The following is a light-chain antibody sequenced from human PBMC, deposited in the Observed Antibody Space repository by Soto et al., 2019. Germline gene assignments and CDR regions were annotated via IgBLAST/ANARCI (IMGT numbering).Light chain of an antibody. CDR3: QKYNSVPL. V-gene: IGKV1-27*01. CDR1: QGINNY. CDR2: AAS. Sequence: DIQMTQSPSSLSASVGDRVTITCRASQGINNYVAWYQQKPGKAPKLLIYAASTLQSGVPSRFSGGGSETDFTLTISSLKPEDVATYSCQKYNSVPLFGPGTRVDLK. J-gene: IGKJ3*01.